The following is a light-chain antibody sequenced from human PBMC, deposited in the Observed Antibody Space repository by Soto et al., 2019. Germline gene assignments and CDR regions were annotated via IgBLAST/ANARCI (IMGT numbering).Light chain of an antibody. CDR3: QQYGSSPYT. V-gene: IGKV3-20*01. J-gene: IGKJ2*01. Sequence: EIVLTQSPGTLSLSTGERATLSCRASQSVSSSYLAWYQQKPGQAPRLLLYGASSRATGIPDRFSGSGSGTDFTRTISRLEPEDFAVDYCQQYGSSPYTFGQGNKLEIK. CDR1: QSVSSSY. CDR2: GAS.